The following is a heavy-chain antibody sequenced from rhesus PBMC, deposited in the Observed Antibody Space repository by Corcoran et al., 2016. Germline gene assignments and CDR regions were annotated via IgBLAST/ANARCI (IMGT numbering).Heavy chain of an antibody. Sequence: QVQLVQSGAEVKKPGASVMVSCKASGFTFGSYAISWVRKALGQGIEWMGVIIPLVDIKNYAARFQSRVTITADTSTSTAYMELSSLRSEDTAVYYCALECTGSGCYAAFDYWGQGVLVTVSS. J-gene: IGHJ4*01. D-gene: IGHD2-21*01. CDR3: ALECTGSGCYAAFDY. CDR1: GFTFGSYA. CDR2: IIPLVDIK. V-gene: IGHV1-198*02.